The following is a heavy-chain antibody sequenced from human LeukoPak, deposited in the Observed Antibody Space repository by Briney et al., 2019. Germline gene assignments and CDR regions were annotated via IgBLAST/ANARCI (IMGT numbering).Heavy chain of an antibody. CDR2: INHSGST. CDR3: ARGRNGDSLDY. J-gene: IGHJ4*02. D-gene: IGHD4-17*01. V-gene: IGHV4-34*01. CDR1: GGSFSGYY. Sequence: SETLSLTCAVYGGSFSGYYWSWVRQPPGKGLEWIGEINHSGSTNYNPSLKSRVTISVDTSENQFSLKLSSVTAADTAVYYCARGRNGDSLDYWGQGTLVTVSS.